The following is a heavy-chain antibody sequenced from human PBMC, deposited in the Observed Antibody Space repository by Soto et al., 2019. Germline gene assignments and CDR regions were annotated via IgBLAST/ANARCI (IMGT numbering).Heavy chain of an antibody. CDR3: ARREVVAMITDY. CDR2: IYYSGST. D-gene: IGHD5-12*01. V-gene: IGHV4-39*01. J-gene: IGHJ4*02. CDR1: GGSISSSSYY. Sequence: SETLSLTCTVSGGSISSSSYYWGWIRQPPGKGLEWIGSIYYSGSTYYNPSLKSRVTISVDTSKNQFSLKLSSVTAADTAVYYCARREVVAMITDYWGQGTLVTVSS.